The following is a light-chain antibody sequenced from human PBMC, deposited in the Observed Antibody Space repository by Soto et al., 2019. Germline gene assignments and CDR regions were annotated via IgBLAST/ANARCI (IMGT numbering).Light chain of an antibody. CDR2: SYN. V-gene: IGLV1-40*01. CDR1: SSNIGAGYD. CDR3: HSFDSSLSTVV. J-gene: IGLJ2*01. Sequence: QSVLTQPPSVSAAPGQRVTIPCTGGSSNIGAGYDVHWYHQLPGTAPKLLIYSYNTRPSGVPDRFSGSKSGTSASLAITGLQAEDEADYYCHSFDSSLSTVVFGGGTKLTVL.